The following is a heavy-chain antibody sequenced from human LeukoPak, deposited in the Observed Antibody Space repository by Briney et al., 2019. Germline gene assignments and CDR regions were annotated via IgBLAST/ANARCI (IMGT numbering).Heavy chain of an antibody. V-gene: IGHV3-23*01. CDR2: ISDRGANT. J-gene: IGHJ4*02. CDR1: GFTFSTYA. Sequence: GGSLRLSCAASGFTFSTYAMNWVRQAPGKGLEWVSAISDRGANTYYADSVKGRFTISRDNSKNTLYLQMNSLRAEDTALYYCAKATKVFGVLIPLDYWGQGTLVTVSS. D-gene: IGHD3-3*01. CDR3: AKATKVFGVLIPLDY.